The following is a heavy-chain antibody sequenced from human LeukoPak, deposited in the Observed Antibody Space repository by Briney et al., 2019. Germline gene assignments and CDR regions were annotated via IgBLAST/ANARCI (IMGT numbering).Heavy chain of an antibody. CDR3: AKDRDIVVVPAAMQRFDY. CDR2: ISGSGGST. Sequence: GGSLRLSCAAPGFTFSSYAMSWVRQAPGQGLEWVSAISGSGGSTYYADSVKGRFTISRDNSKNTLYLQMNSLRAEDTAVYYCAKDRDIVVVPAAMQRFDYWGQGTLVTVSS. V-gene: IGHV3-23*01. D-gene: IGHD2-2*01. CDR1: GFTFSSYA. J-gene: IGHJ4*02.